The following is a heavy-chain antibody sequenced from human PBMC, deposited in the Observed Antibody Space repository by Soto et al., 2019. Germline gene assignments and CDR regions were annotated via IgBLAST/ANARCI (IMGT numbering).Heavy chain of an antibody. CDR2: IYYSGST. D-gene: IGHD2-15*01. J-gene: IGHJ6*03. Sequence: SETLSLTCTVSGGSISSGGYYWSWIRQHPGKGLEWIGYIYYSGSTYYNPSLKSRVTISVDTSKNQFSLKLSSVTAADTAVYYCARDRYPEYCSGGSCYYSYYMDVWGKGTTVTVSS. V-gene: IGHV4-31*03. CDR1: GGSISSGGYY. CDR3: ARDRYPEYCSGGSCYYSYYMDV.